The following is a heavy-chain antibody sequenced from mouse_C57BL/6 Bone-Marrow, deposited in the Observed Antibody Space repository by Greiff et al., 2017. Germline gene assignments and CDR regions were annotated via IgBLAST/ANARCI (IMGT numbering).Heavy chain of an antibody. J-gene: IGHJ2*01. V-gene: IGHV5-17*01. Sequence: EVKLMESGGGLVKPGGSLKLSCAASGFTFSDYGMHWVRQAPEKGLEWVAYISSGSSTIYYADTVKGRFTISRDNAKNTLFLQMTSLRSEDTAMYYCARNPDGYCFDDWGQGTTLTVSS. D-gene: IGHD2-3*01. CDR1: GFTFSDYG. CDR2: ISSGSSTI. CDR3: ARNPDGYCFDD.